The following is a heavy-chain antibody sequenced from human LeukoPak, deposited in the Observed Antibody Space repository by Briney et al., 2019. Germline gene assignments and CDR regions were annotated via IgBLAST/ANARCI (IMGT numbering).Heavy chain of an antibody. CDR2: ISAYNGNT. J-gene: IGHJ6*02. D-gene: IGHD4-17*01. V-gene: IGHV1-18*01. Sequence: ASVKVSCKASGYTFTSYGISWVRQAPGQGLEWMGWISAYNGNTNYAQKLQGRVTMTTDTSTSTAYMELRSLRSDGTAVYYCARDQGFDYGSPLDYYGMDVWGQGTTVTVSS. CDR3: ARDQGFDYGSPLDYYGMDV. CDR1: GYTFTSYG.